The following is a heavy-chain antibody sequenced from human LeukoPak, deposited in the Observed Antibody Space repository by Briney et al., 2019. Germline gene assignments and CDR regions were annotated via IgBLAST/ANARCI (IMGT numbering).Heavy chain of an antibody. CDR3: ARGSGWYPPRLFDY. J-gene: IGHJ4*02. CDR1: GGSISSGGYY. V-gene: IGHV4-30-2*01. D-gene: IGHD6-19*01. CDR2: IYHSGST. Sequence: SETLSLTRTVSGGSISSGGYYWSWIRQPPGKGLEWIGYIYHSGSTYYNPSLKSRVTISVDRSKNQFSLKLSSVTAADTAVYYCARGSGWYPPRLFDYWGQGTLVTVSS.